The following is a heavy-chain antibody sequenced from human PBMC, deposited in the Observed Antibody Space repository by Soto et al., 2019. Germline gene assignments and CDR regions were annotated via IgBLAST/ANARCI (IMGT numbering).Heavy chain of an antibody. Sequence: EGQLVESGGGLVQPGGSLRLSCAASGLTFSTSWMHWVRQVPGKGLVWVSRINGDGTITTYAHAVKGRFTISRDNANNTLFVQMNGLREDDTAVYYCARTEFRNDAFDMWGQGTMVTVSS. CDR3: ARTEFRNDAFDM. V-gene: IGHV3-74*01. CDR1: GLTFSTSW. CDR2: INGDGTIT. J-gene: IGHJ3*02. D-gene: IGHD2-21*02.